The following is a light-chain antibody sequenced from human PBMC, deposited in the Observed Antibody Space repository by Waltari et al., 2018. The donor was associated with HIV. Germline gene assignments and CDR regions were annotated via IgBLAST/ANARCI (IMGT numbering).Light chain of an antibody. CDR2: QAS. CDR3: QQYNTFPYT. CDR1: QTINNW. Sequence: DIQMTQSPSTLSASVGDGVTISCRASQTINNWLAWYQQKPGQAPKLLIYQASKLESGVPSRFRGTRSGTTLTISSLQPDDFATYYCQQYNTFPYTFGQGTKLEIK. J-gene: IGKJ2*01. V-gene: IGKV1-5*03.